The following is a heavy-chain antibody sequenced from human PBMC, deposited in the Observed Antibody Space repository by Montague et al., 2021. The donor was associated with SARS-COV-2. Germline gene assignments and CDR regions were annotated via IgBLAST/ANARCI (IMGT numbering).Heavy chain of an antibody. V-gene: IGHV4-59*01. Sequence: SETQSLTCTVSGGHYFWSWIRQPPGKGLEWIGYIYYSGTTKYNPSLESRVTISLDTSKNQLSLRLSSVTAADTAVYYCARIVVVTYRHFDLWGRGTLVTVSS. CDR3: ARIVVVTYRHFDL. CDR2: IYYSGTT. CDR1: GGHYF. D-gene: IGHD3-22*01. J-gene: IGHJ2*01.